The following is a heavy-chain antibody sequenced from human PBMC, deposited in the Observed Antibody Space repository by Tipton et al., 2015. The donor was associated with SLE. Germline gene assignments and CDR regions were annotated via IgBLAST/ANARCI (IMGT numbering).Heavy chain of an antibody. CDR3: ARDQSSSSWYRHAFDI. J-gene: IGHJ3*02. V-gene: IGHV4-38-2*02. Sequence: LRLSCAVSGYSISSGYYWGWIRQPPGKGLEWIGSIYGSGSSYYNPSLRSRVTISVDTSKNQFSLKLNSVTAADTAVYYCARDQSSSSWYRHAFDIWGQGTMVTVSS. CDR1: GYSISSGYY. D-gene: IGHD6-13*01. CDR2: IYGSGSS.